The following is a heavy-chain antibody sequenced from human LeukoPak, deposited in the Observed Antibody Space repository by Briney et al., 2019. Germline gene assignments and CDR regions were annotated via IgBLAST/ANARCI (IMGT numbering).Heavy chain of an antibody. J-gene: IGHJ4*02. CDR3: ASGRGGYNPGY. V-gene: IGHV4-59*01. Sequence: SETLSLTCTVSGVSMNSYHWSWNRQPPGKGLEWIGYISDSGSTNYNPSLRSRVTISEGTSMNEFSLKLSSVTAADTAVYYCASGRGGYNPGYWGQGTLVTVSS. D-gene: IGHD5-24*01. CDR2: ISDSGST. CDR1: GVSMNSYH.